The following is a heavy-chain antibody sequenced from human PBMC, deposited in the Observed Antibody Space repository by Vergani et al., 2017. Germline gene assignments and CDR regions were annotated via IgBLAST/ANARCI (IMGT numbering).Heavy chain of an antibody. D-gene: IGHD1-26*01. CDR1: GYTFTSYD. CDR2: MNPNSGNT. V-gene: IGHV1-8*02. J-gene: IGHJ6*03. CDR3: AGGVVGATTHDYYYYYMDV. Sequence: QVQLVQSGAEVKKPGASVKVSCKASGYTFTSYDINWVRQATGQGLEWMGWMNPNSGNTGYAQKFQGRVTMTRNTSISTAYMELSSLRSEDTAVYYCAGGVVGATTHDYYYYYMDVWGKGTTVTVSS.